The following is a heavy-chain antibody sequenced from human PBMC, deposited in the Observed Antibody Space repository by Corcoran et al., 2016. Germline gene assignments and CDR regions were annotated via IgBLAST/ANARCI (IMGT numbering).Heavy chain of an antibody. Sequence: QITLKESGPTLVKPTQTLTLTCTFSGFSLSTSGVGVGWIRQPPGKALEWLAHIFSNDEKSYSTSLKSRLTSSKDTSKSQVVLTMTNMDPVDTATYYCARIQRSGYDIRSFDYWGQGTLVTGSS. CDR1: GFSLSTSGVG. J-gene: IGHJ4*02. V-gene: IGHV2-26*01. D-gene: IGHD5-12*01. CDR2: IFSNDEK. CDR3: ARIQRSGYDIRSFDY.